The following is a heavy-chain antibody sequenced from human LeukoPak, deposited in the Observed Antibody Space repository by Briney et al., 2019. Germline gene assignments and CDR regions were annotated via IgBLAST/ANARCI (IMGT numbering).Heavy chain of an antibody. V-gene: IGHV3-23*01. J-gene: IGHJ3*02. D-gene: IGHD3-22*01. CDR3: AKDLDYYDSSGYSI. CDR2: ISGSGGST. Sequence: GGSLRLSCAASGFTFSSYAMSWVRQAPGKGLEWVSAISGSGGSTYYADSVKGRFTISRDNSKNTLYLQMNSPRAEDTAVYYCAKDLDYYDSSGYSIWGQGTMVTVSS. CDR1: GFTFSSYA.